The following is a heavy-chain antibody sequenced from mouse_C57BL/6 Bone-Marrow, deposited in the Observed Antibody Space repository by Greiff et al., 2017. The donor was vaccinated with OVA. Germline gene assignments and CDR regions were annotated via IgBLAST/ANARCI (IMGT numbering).Heavy chain of an antibody. Sequence: EVQLQQSGAELVRPGASVKLSCTASGFNIKDDYMHWVKQRPEQGLEWIGWIDPENGDTESASKFQGKATMTADTSSNTAYLKLSSPTSEDTADYYCTHYYGTFDYWGQGTTLTVSS. CDR1: GFNIKDDY. V-gene: IGHV14-4*01. J-gene: IGHJ2*01. D-gene: IGHD2-1*01. CDR3: THYYGTFDY. CDR2: IDPENGDT.